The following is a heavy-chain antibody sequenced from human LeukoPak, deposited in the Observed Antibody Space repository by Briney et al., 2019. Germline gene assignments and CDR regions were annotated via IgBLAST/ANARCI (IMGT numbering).Heavy chain of an antibody. Sequence: SETLSLTCTVSGGSISSSSYYWGWIRQPPGRGLEWIGSIYYSGSTYYNPSLKSHVTISVDTYKNQFSLKLSSVTAADTAVYYCGRSSGYYSEYFQHWGQGTLVTVSS. D-gene: IGHD3-22*01. CDR3: GRSSGYYSEYFQH. V-gene: IGHV4-39*01. CDR1: GGSISSSSYY. J-gene: IGHJ1*01. CDR2: IYYSGST.